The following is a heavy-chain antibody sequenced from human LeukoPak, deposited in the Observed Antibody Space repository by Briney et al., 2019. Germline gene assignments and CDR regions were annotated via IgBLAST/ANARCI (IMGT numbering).Heavy chain of an antibody. CDR3: AREAVTIFAQVRTQTTKSPHRFDH. J-gene: IGHJ5*02. Sequence: SETLSLTCAVSGVSITDNWWSWVRQPPGKGLEWIGEILHTGPTNFNPSLKSRVTISMDKSKNQFSLKLRSVTAEDTVVYYCAREAVTIFAQVRTQTTKSPHRFDHWGQGTLVTVSS. CDR1: GVSITDNW. CDR2: ILHTGPT. D-gene: IGHD3-3*01. V-gene: IGHV4-4*02.